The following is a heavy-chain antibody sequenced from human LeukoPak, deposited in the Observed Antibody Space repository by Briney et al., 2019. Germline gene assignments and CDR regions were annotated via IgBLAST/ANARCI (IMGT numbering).Heavy chain of an antibody. CDR3: ARAVSGGSSFFYMDV. CDR2: INPNSGGT. Sequence: GASVKVSCKASGYTFTGYYIHWVRQAPGQGLEWMGWINPNSGGTNYAQKFQGRVTMTRDTSISTAYMELRSLRSDDTAIYFCARAVSGGSSFFYMDVWGEGTTVTIS. V-gene: IGHV1-2*02. J-gene: IGHJ6*03. D-gene: IGHD1-26*01. CDR1: GYTFTGYY.